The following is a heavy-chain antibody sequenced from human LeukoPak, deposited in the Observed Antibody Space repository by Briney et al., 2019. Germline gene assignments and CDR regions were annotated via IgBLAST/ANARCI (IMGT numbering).Heavy chain of an antibody. CDR3: ARDRGAIAYFDY. D-gene: IGHD2-2*01. V-gene: IGHV3-30-3*01. CDR1: GFTFSSYA. J-gene: IGHJ4*02. CDR2: ISYDGSNK. Sequence: GRSLRLSCAASGFTFSSYAVHWVRQAPGKGLEWVAVISYDGSNKYYADSVKGRFTISRDSSKNTLYLQMNSLRAEDTAVYYCARDRGAIAYFDYWGQGTLVTVSS.